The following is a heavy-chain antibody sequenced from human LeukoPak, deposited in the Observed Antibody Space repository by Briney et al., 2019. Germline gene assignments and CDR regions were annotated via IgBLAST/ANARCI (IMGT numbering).Heavy chain of an antibody. CDR1: GFTFSSYA. Sequence: GGSLRLSCAASGFTFSSYAMHWVRQAPGKGLEWVAVISYDGSNKYYADSVKGRFTISRDNSKNTLYLQMNSLRAEDTAVYYCAKVMEAPPVDHWGQGTLVTVSS. J-gene: IGHJ4*02. CDR2: ISYDGSNK. V-gene: IGHV3-30-3*01. D-gene: IGHD2-8*01. CDR3: AKVMEAPPVDH.